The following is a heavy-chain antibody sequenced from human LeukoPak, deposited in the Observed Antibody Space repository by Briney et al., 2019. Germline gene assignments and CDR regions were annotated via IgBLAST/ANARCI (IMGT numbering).Heavy chain of an antibody. CDR2: ISVHDGHT. J-gene: IGHJ4*02. CDR3: ARYGCNSLACYEDY. D-gene: IGHD2-15*01. V-gene: IGHV1-18*01. Sequence: GASVKVSCKTSGYSFGNYGVTWERQAPGQGLEWMGWISVHDGHTNYAEKFQDRVTMTADTSTNTAYMELTSLRSDDTAVYYCARYGCNSLACYEDYWGQGTLVTVSS. CDR1: GYSFGNYG.